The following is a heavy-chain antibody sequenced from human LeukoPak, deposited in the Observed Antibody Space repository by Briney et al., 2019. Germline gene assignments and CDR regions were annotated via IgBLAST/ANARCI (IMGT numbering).Heavy chain of an antibody. CDR2: INPQSGAT. J-gene: IGHJ4*02. CDR1: RYTFTGFY. CDR3: ARGGDDSGLYFAY. D-gene: IGHD3-22*01. Sequence: ASVKVSCKASRYTFTGFYTHWVRQAPGQGLEWMAWINPQSGATNYAQKFQGRVTMTRDMSISTAYMDVTSLRSDDTAVYYCARGGDDSGLYFAYWGQGTLVTVSS. V-gene: IGHV1-2*02.